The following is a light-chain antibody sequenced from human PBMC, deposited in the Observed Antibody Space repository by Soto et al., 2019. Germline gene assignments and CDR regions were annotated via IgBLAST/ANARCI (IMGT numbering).Light chain of an antibody. CDR2: GAS. J-gene: IGKJ1*01. Sequence: EVMLTQSPGTLSLSPGERATLSCRASQSVSSNYLAWYQQKSGHAPRLLIYGASNRATGIPDRFSGSGSGTDFTLTRRRLEPEDFAVYYGQQYDTSPRPFGQGTKVEFK. CDR1: QSVSSNY. CDR3: QQYDTSPRP. V-gene: IGKV3-20*01.